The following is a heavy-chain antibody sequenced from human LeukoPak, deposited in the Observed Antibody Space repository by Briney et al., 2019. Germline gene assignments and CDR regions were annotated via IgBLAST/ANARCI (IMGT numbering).Heavy chain of an antibody. CDR3: ARQGPAYYFDH. CDR1: GGSFSGNY. CDR2: VYFSGRT. V-gene: IGHV4-59*08. J-gene: IGHJ4*02. Sequence: PSETLSLTCAVYGGSFSGNYWGWIRQSPGKELEWIGSVYFSGRTNDNPSLKSRVTMSVDTSENSFSLRLSSVTAADTAVYYCARQGPAYYFDHWGQGTLVTVSS.